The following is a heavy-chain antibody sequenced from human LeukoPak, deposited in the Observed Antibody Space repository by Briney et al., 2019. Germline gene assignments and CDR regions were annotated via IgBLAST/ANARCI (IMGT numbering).Heavy chain of an antibody. CDR2: ISYDGSNK. V-gene: IGHV3-30*18. CDR3: AKSSGVAGTDCYYYMDV. Sequence: GRSLRLSCAASGFTFSSYGMHWVRQAPGKGLEWVAVISYDGSNKYYADSVKGRFTISRDNSKNTLYLQMNSLRAEDTAVYYCAKSSGVAGTDCYYYMDVWGKGTTVTVSS. D-gene: IGHD6-19*01. J-gene: IGHJ6*03. CDR1: GFTFSSYG.